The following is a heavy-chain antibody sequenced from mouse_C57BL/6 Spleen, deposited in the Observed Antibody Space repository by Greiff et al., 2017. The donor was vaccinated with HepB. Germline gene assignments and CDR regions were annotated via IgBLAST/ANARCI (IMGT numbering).Heavy chain of an antibody. Sequence: VQLQQSGPELVKPGASVKISCKASGYAFSSSWMNWVKQRPGKGLEWIGRIYPGDGDTNYNGKFKGKATLTADKSSSTAYMQLSSLTSEDSAVYFCARSNGYYYGSSSFAYWGQGTLVTVSA. V-gene: IGHV1-82*01. CDR2: IYPGDGDT. CDR1: GYAFSSSW. J-gene: IGHJ3*01. D-gene: IGHD1-1*01. CDR3: ARSNGYYYGSSSFAY.